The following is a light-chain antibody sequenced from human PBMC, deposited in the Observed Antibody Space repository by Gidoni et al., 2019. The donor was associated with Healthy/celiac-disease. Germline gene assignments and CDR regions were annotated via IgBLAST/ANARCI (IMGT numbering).Light chain of an antibody. CDR3: QQLNSYKVT. CDR1: QGISSY. Sequence: DIQLTQSPSFLSASVGDRVTITCRASQGISSYLAWYQQKPGKAPKLLIYAASTLQSGVPSRFSGSGSGTEFTLTISSLQPEDFATYYCQQLNSYKVTFGPGTKVEIK. CDR2: AAS. V-gene: IGKV1-9*01. J-gene: IGKJ3*01.